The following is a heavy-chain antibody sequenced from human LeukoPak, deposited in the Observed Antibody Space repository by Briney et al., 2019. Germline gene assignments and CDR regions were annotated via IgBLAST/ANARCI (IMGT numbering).Heavy chain of an antibody. CDR1: GFTVSSNY. D-gene: IGHD3-16*01. Sequence: GGSLRLSCAASGFTVSSNYMSWVRQAPGKGLEWGSVIYSGGSTYYADSVKGRFTISRDNSKNTLYLQMNSLRAEDTAVYYCARVVKDYVWGSYVMDAFDIWGQGTMVTVSS. J-gene: IGHJ3*02. V-gene: IGHV3-66*01. CDR3: ARVVKDYVWGSYVMDAFDI. CDR2: IYSGGST.